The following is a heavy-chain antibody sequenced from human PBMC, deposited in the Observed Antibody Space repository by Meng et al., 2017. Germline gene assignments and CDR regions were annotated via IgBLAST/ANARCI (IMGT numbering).Heavy chain of an antibody. Sequence: ASVKVSCKASGYTFTSYGIRWVRQAPGQGLEWMGWISAYNGNTNYAQKLQGRVTMTTDTSTSTAYTELRSLESDDTAVYYRASGSVSGYSFDYWGQGTLVNVAS. V-gene: IGHV1-18*04. CDR1: GYTFTSYG. J-gene: IGHJ4*02. D-gene: IGHD3-3*01. CDR2: ISAYNGNT. CDR3: ASGSVSGYSFDY.